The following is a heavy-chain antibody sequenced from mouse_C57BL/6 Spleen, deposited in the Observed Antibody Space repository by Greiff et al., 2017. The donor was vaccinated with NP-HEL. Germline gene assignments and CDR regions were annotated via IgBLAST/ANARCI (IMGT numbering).Heavy chain of an antibody. V-gene: IGHV5-17*01. CDR1: GFTFSDYG. CDR3: AREGRRGYYAMDY. Sequence: EVKLQESGGGLVKPGGSLKLSCAASGFTFSDYGMHWVRQAPEKGLEWVAYISSGSSTIYYAETVKGRFTISRDNAKNTLFLQMSSLTSEDTAMYYCAREGRRGYYAMDYWGQGTSVTVSS. D-gene: IGHD2-14*01. J-gene: IGHJ4*01. CDR2: ISSGSSTI.